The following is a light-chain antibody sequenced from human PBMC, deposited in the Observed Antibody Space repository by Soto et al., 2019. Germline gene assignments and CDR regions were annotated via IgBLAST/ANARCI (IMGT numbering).Light chain of an antibody. CDR3: QQYGSSPFT. CDR1: QSVSSSY. Sequence: EIVLTQSPGTLSLSPGERATLSCRASQSVSSSYLAWYQQKPGQAPRLLICGASSRATGIPDRFSSSGSETDFTLTIRRLEPEDFAVYYYQQYGSSPFTFGPGTKAD. CDR2: GAS. V-gene: IGKV3-20*01. J-gene: IGKJ3*01.